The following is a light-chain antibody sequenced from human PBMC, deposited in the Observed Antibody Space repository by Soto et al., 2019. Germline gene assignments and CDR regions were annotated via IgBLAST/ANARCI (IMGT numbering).Light chain of an antibody. CDR3: SSYSTTSTLV. Sequence: QSVLTQPASVSGSPGQSVTISCTGASSDVGGNDYVSWYQQHPGKAPKLILYEVNNRPSGVSNHFSGSKSGNTASLIISVLQADDEADYYCSSYSTTSTLVFGSGTKLTVL. J-gene: IGLJ1*01. CDR2: EVN. V-gene: IGLV2-14*01. CDR1: SSDVGGNDY.